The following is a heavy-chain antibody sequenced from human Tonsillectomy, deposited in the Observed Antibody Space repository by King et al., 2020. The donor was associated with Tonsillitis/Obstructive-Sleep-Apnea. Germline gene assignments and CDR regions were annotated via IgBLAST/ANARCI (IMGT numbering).Heavy chain of an antibody. CDR1: GFTFSSYA. CDR2: ISGSGGST. J-gene: IGHJ5*02. D-gene: IGHD2-2*01. V-gene: IGHV3-23*04. CDR3: ANPAIRSTSRRWFDP. Sequence: VQLVESGGGLVQPGGSLRLSCAASGFTFSSYAMSWVRQAPGKGLEWVSAISGSGGSTYYADSVKGRSTISGDNSKNTLYLQMNSLRAEDTAVYYCANPAIRSTSRRWFDPWGQGTLVTVSS.